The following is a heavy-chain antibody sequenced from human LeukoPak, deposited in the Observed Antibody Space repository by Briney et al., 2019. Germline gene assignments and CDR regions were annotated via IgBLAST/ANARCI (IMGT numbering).Heavy chain of an antibody. V-gene: IGHV4-39*07. CDR2: INHSGST. CDR1: GGSISSTRHY. D-gene: IGHD2-21*01. CDR3: ARAGLAYCGGDCFDY. J-gene: IGHJ4*02. Sequence: SETLSLTCTVSGGSISSTRHYWGWIRQPPGKGLEWIGEINHSGSTNYNPSLKSRVTISVDTSKNQFSLKLSSVTAADTAVYYCARAGLAYCGGDCFDYWGQGTLVTVSS.